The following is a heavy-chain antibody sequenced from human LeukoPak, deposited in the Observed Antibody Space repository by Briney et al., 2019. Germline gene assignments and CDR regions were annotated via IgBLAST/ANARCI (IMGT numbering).Heavy chain of an antibody. V-gene: IGHV1-18*01. J-gene: IGHJ3*02. CDR1: GYTFTSYG. D-gene: IGHD3-9*01. Sequence: ASVKVSCKATGYTFTSYGISWVRQASGQGLEWMGWISAYNGNTNYAQKLQGRVTMTTDTSTSTAYMELRSLRSDDTAVYYCARDQYYDILTGYSQDAFDIWGQGTMVTVSS. CDR2: ISAYNGNT. CDR3: ARDQYYDILTGYSQDAFDI.